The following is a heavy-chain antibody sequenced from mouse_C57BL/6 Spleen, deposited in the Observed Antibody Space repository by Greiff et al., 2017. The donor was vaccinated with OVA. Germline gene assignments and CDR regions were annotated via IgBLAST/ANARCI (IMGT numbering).Heavy chain of an antibody. CDR1: GYAFSSSW. V-gene: IGHV1-82*01. Sequence: QVQLKQSGPELVKPGASVKISCKASGYAFSSSWMNWVKQRPGKGLEWIGRIYPGDGDTNYNGKFKGKATLTADKSSSTAYMQLSSLTSEDSAVYFCARMETLAMDYWGQGTSVTVSS. J-gene: IGHJ4*01. CDR3: ARMETLAMDY. CDR2: IYPGDGDT.